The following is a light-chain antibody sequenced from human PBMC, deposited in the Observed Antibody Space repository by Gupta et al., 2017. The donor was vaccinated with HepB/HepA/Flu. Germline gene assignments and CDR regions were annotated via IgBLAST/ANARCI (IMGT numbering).Light chain of an antibody. CDR2: YAS. V-gene: IGKV6-21*01. CDR3: HQISTVPHDIT. Sequence: EIVLTQSPEVQSVTPKEKVTITCRASQSIGSSLHWYQQKPGQSPKLLIKYASQSFSGVPSRFSGSGSGTDFTLTINGREAEDVATYYCHQISTVPHDITFGQGTRLEIK. CDR1: QSIGSS. J-gene: IGKJ5*01.